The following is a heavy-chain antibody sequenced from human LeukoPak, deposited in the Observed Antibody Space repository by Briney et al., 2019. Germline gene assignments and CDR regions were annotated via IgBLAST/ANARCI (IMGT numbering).Heavy chain of an antibody. V-gene: IGHV3-7*04. CDR2: TKQDGSEK. D-gene: IGHD5-12*01. CDR1: GFTFSRFW. Sequence: AGGSLRLSCAASGFTFSRFWMSWVRQAPGKGLEWVANTKQDGSEKYYVDSVKGRFTISRDNAKNSLYLQMNSLRAEDTAVFYCARDGTYTDYDPDFDIWGQGTLVTVSS. CDR3: ARDGTYTDYDPDFDI. J-gene: IGHJ4*02.